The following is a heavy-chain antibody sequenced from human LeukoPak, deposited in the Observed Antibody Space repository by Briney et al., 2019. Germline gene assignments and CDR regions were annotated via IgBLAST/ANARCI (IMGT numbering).Heavy chain of an antibody. CDR3: ARGMTIFGGFAS. CDR2: ISGGGLRT. V-gene: IGHV3-23*01. D-gene: IGHD3-3*01. Sequence: GSLRLSCAGSGFTFDTSAMTWVRQAPGKGLEWVSAISGGGLRTYYAASVKGRFTISRDNSNNTLHLQMNTLKAEDTAIYFCARGMTIFGGFASWGQGALVTVSS. J-gene: IGHJ4*02. CDR1: GFTFDTSA.